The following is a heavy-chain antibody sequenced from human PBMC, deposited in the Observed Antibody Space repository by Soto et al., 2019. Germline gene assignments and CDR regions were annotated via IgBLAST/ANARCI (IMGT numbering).Heavy chain of an antibody. D-gene: IGHD1-7*01. V-gene: IGHV4-30-4*01. CDR3: ARVGFRAGTTIDY. CDR1: GDSISSGDYY. Sequence: SETLSLTCTVSGDSISSGDYYWSWIRQPPGKGLEWIGYIYYSGSTYYNPSLKSRVTISVDTSKNQFSLKLSSVTAADTAVYYCARVGFRAGTTIDYWGQGTLVTVSS. CDR2: IYYSGST. J-gene: IGHJ4*02.